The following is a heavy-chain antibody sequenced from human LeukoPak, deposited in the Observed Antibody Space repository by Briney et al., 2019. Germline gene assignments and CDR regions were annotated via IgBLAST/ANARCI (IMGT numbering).Heavy chain of an antibody. CDR2: IYYSGST. J-gene: IGHJ5*02. CDR3: ARGIGLWFGELFGSYWFDP. V-gene: IGHV4-59*08. Sequence: PSETLSLTCTVPGGSISSYYWSWIRQPPGKGLEWIGYIYYSGSTNYNPSLKSRVTISVDTSKNQFSLKLSSVTAADTAVYYCARGIGLWFGELFGSYWFDPWGQGTLVTVSS. CDR1: GGSISSYY. D-gene: IGHD3-10*01.